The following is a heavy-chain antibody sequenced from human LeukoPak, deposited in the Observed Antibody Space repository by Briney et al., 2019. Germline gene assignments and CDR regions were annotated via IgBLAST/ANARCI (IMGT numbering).Heavy chain of an antibody. J-gene: IGHJ4*02. CDR2: ITSSSGTI. CDR1: GFTFSSYS. V-gene: IGHV3-48*01. Sequence: GGSLRLSCVASGFTFSSYSMNWVRQAPGKGLEWVSYITSSSGTIDYADSVKGRFTISRDNANNSVYLQMNSLRAEDTAVYYCASDRGGYSSSSTDYWGQGILVTVTS. D-gene: IGHD6-6*01. CDR3: ASDRGGYSSSSTDY.